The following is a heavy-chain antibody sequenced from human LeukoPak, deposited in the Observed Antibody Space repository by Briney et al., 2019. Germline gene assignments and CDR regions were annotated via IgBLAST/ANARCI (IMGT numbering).Heavy chain of an antibody. D-gene: IGHD3-22*01. Sequence: PSETLSLTCTVSGGSISSSSYYWGWIRQPPGKGLEWIGSIYYSGSTYYNPSLKSRVTISVDTSKNQFSLKLSSVTAADTAVYYCARDYYYDSSGYSRYFDYWGQGTLVTVSS. CDR1: GGSISSSSYY. CDR3: ARDYYYDSSGYSRYFDY. J-gene: IGHJ4*02. V-gene: IGHV4-39*02. CDR2: IYYSGST.